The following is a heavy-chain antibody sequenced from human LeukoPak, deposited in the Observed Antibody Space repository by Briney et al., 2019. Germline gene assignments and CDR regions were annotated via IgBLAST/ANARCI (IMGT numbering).Heavy chain of an antibody. D-gene: IGHD5-18*01. CDR3: ARSYGYGTNFDY. J-gene: IGHJ4*02. CDR1: GGSISSGNYD. Sequence: PSPTLSLTCSVSGGSISSGNYDWSWIRQHPWEGLEWIGYMYYSGTTYYNPSLKSRLTISVDTSKNQFSLKLSSVTAADTAVYYCARSYGYGTNFDYWGQGTLVTVSS. CDR2: MYYSGTT. V-gene: IGHV4-31*03.